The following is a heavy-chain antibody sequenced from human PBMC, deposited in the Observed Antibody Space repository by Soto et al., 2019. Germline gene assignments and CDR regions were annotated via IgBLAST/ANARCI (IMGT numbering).Heavy chain of an antibody. J-gene: IGHJ4*02. CDR3: AKEWGCSSSPNFDY. V-gene: IGHV3-23*01. D-gene: IGHD6-6*01. CDR1: GFTFSSYA. CDR2: ISGSGGST. Sequence: VQLLESGGGLVQPGGSLRLSCAASGFTFSSYAMSWVRQAPGKGLEWVSAISGSGGSTYYEESVKGRFTSSRDNSRNTLYLQMNSLRAEDTAVYYCAKEWGCSSSPNFDYWGQGTLVTVSS.